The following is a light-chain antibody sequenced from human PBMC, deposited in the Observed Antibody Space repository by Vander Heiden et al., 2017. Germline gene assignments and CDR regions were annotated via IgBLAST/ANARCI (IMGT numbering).Light chain of an antibody. CDR3: SSYGGSNNLL. V-gene: IGLV2-8*01. Sequence: QSALPQPASASVSPRPSVTIPCTGTSSDVGGYNYVSWYQQNPGKAPQLMVYEVTKRPSGVPDRFSGSKSGNTAYLTVSGLQAEDEADYYCSSYGGSNNLLFGGGTKLTVL. CDR1: SSDVGGYNY. J-gene: IGLJ2*01. CDR2: EVT.